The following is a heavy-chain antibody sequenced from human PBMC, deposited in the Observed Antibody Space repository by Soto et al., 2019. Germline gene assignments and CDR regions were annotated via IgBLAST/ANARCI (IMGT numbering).Heavy chain of an antibody. J-gene: IGHJ5*02. D-gene: IGHD2-2*01. CDR1: GGSISSYY. V-gene: IGHV4-59*01. Sequence: SETLSLTCTVSGGSISSYYWSWIRQPPGKGLEWIGYIYYSGSTNYNPSLKSRVTISVDTSKNQFSLKLSSVTAADTAVYYCANYQLPPRRYNWFDPWGQGALVTVSS. CDR2: IYYSGST. CDR3: ANYQLPPRRYNWFDP.